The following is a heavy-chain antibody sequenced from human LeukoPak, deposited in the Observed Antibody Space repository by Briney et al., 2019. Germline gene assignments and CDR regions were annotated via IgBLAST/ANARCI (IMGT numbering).Heavy chain of an antibody. V-gene: IGHV1-69*13. J-gene: IGHJ2*01. Sequence: SVKVSCKASGGTFGSYVISWVRQAPGQGLEWMGGIIPIFGTAHYAQKFQGRLTITADESMSTVYMEMSSLRSEDTAMYYCAKEGDTALVTGYFDLWGRGTLVTVSA. CDR2: IIPIFGTA. D-gene: IGHD5-18*01. CDR1: GGTFGSYV. CDR3: AKEGDTALVTGYFDL.